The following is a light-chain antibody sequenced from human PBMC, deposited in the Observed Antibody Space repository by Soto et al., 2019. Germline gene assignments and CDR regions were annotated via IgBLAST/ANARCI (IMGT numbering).Light chain of an antibody. Sequence: QSALPQPRSVSWAPGQTVTVSCTGTRSGVGGSKSVSWYRHYPGEAPKVMIYDVTQRPSGVPDRFSGTESGXTXSLTISGLQAEDEADYYCCSYAGSYTWVFGSGTKVTVL. CDR1: RSGVGGSKS. J-gene: IGLJ1*01. CDR3: CSYAGSYTWV. CDR2: DVT. V-gene: IGLV2-11*02.